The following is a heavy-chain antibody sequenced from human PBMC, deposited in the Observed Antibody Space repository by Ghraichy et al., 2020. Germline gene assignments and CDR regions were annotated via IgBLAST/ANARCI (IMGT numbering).Heavy chain of an antibody. J-gene: IGHJ6*02. CDR1: GFTFSSYS. Sequence: GGSLRLSCAASGFTFSSYSMNWVRQAPGKGLEWVSSISSSSSYIYYADSVKGRFTISRDNAKNSLYLQMNSLRAEDTAVYYCARDGPPGITIFGVVINPPDYYYGMDVWGQGTTVTVSS. V-gene: IGHV3-21*01. CDR3: ARDGPPGITIFGVVINPPDYYYGMDV. D-gene: IGHD3-3*01. CDR2: ISSSSSYI.